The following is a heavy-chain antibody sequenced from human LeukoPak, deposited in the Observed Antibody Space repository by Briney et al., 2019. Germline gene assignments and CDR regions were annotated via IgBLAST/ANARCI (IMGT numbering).Heavy chain of an antibody. CDR1: GFTFSNYG. D-gene: IGHD5-12*01. J-gene: IGHJ4*02. CDR3: ARDGSGYDYKGPYYFDY. V-gene: IGHV3-7*03. Sequence: GGSLRLSCAASGFTFSNYGMSWVRQAPGKGLEWVANIKQDGREKYYVDSVKGRFTISRDNAKNSLYLQMNSLRAEDTAVYYCARDGSGYDYKGPYYFDYWGQGTLVTVSS. CDR2: IKQDGREK.